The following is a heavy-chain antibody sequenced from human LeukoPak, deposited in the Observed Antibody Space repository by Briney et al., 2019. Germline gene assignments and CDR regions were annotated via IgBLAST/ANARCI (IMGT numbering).Heavy chain of an antibody. J-gene: IGHJ3*02. Sequence: SQTLSLTCVISGDSVSSNSAAWNWIRQSPWRGLEWLGTTKYRSKWIYHYAGSVKSRITINPDTSKNQFFLQLNSVTPEDTAVYYCARDFYSNGVKDGFDIWGQGTMVTVSS. CDR1: GDSVSSNSAA. CDR3: ARDFYSNGVKDGFDI. V-gene: IGHV6-1*01. CDR2: TKYRSKWIY. D-gene: IGHD5-18*01.